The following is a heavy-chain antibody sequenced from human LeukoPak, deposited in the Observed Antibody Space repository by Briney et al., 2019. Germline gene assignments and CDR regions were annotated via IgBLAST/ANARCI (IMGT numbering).Heavy chain of an antibody. CDR2: INPSGGST. CDR1: GYTFTSYY. D-gene: IGHD4-17*01. V-gene: IGHV1-46*01. Sequence: GASVKVSCTASGYTFTSYYMHWVRQAPGQGLEWMGIINPSGGSTSYAQKFQGRVTMTRDTSTSTVYMELSSLRSEDTAVYYCASSTVTMYYFDYWGQGTLVTVSS. CDR3: ASSTVTMYYFDY. J-gene: IGHJ4*02.